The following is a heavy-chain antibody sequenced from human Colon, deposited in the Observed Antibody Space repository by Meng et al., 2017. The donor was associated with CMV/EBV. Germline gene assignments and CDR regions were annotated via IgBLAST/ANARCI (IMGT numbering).Heavy chain of an antibody. J-gene: IGHJ5*02. CDR2: IYHSGNA. CDR1: GDFITSGDYY. D-gene: IGHD3-10*01. Sequence: LRLSCTVSGDFITSGDYYWSWIRQSPGEGLEWIGFIYHSGNAYYNPSLKSRLTISIETPKNQFSLMVKSVSAADTAVYYCARVPTSRGGNYFDPWGQGTLVTVSS. CDR3: ARVPTSRGGNYFDP. V-gene: IGHV4-30-4*01.